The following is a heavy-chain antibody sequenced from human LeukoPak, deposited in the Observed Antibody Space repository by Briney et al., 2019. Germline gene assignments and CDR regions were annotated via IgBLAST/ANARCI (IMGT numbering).Heavy chain of an antibody. CDR3: ARLSGIAAANYYFDY. CDR1: GYTFTSYD. J-gene: IGHJ4*02. Sequence: GASVKVSCKASGYTFTSYDINWVRQATGQGLEWKGWMNPNSGNTGYAQKFQGRVTITRNTSISTAYMELSSLRSEDTAVYYCARLSGIAAANYYFDYWGQGTLVTVSS. D-gene: IGHD6-13*01. CDR2: MNPNSGNT. V-gene: IGHV1-8*03.